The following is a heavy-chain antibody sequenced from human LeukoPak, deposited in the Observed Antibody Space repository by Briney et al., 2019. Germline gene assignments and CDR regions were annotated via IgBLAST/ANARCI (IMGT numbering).Heavy chain of an antibody. Sequence: SETLSLTCTASGGSISSSSYYWGWIRQPPGKGLEWIWSIYYSGSTYYNPSLKSRVTISVDTSKNQFSLKLSSVTAADTAVYYCARNCVSWGQGTLVTVSS. CDR3: ARNCVS. V-gene: IGHV4-39*01. D-gene: IGHD1-1*01. CDR1: GGSISSSSYY. J-gene: IGHJ5*02. CDR2: IYYSGST.